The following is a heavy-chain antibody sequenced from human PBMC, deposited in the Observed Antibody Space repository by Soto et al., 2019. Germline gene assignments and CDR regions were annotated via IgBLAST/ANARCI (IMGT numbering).Heavy chain of an antibody. Sequence: QVQLQESGPGLVKASETLSLTCTVSGGSIGSYYWNWIRQPPGKGLEWIGYIYYSGTTNYNPSLKSRVTVSVDGSKNECSLRLTSMTAADTGVYYCARGESLAAPHFAFDIWGQGTMVSVSS. V-gene: IGHV4-59*01. J-gene: IGHJ3*02. D-gene: IGHD3-16*01. CDR3: ARGESLAAPHFAFDI. CDR1: GGSIGSYY. CDR2: IYYSGTT.